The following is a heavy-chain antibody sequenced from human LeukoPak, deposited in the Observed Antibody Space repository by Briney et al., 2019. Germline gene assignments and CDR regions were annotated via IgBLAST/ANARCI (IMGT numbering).Heavy chain of an antibody. D-gene: IGHD3-22*01. CDR2: VNHSGST. CDR3: ARGLRRRSMIVVPRRAHWFDP. V-gene: IGHV4-34*01. Sequence: PSETLSLTCAVYGGSFSDYYWSWIRQPPGKGLGWIGEVNHSGSTNYKPSLKSRVTISVDTSKNQFSLKLSFVTAADTAVYYCARGLRRRSMIVVPRRAHWFDPWGQGTLVTVSS. CDR1: GGSFSDYY. J-gene: IGHJ5*02.